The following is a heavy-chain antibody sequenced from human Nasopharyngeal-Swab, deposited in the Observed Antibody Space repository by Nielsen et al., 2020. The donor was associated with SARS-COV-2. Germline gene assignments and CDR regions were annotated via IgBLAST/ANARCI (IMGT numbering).Heavy chain of an antibody. V-gene: IGHV2-70*11. CDR3: ARTPPGDYDSSGYYDY. Sequence: SGPTLVKPPQTLTLTCTFSGFSISTSGMCVSWIRQPPGKALEWLARIDWDDDKYYSTSLKTRLTISKDTSKNQVVLTMTNMDPVDTATYYCARTPPGDYDSSGYYDYWGQGTLVTVSS. J-gene: IGHJ4*02. CDR1: GFSISTSGMC. D-gene: IGHD3-22*01. CDR2: IDWDDDK.